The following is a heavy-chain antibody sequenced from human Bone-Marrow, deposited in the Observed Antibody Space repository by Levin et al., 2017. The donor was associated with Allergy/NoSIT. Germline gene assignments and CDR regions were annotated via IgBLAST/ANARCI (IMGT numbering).Heavy chain of an antibody. CDR2: SNAGNGNT. V-gene: IGHV1-3*02. Sequence: ASVKVSCKASGYTLTSYAMHWVRQAPGQRLEWMGWSNAGNGNTKYSQEFQGRVTITRDTSASTAYMELSSLRSEDMAVYYCARCQAVAGRRGSYWGQGTLVTVSS. D-gene: IGHD6-19*01. CDR3: ARCQAVAGRRGSY. CDR1: GYTLTSYA. J-gene: IGHJ4*02.